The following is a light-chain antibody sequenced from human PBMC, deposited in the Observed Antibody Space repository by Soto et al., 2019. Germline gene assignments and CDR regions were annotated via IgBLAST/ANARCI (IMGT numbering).Light chain of an antibody. J-gene: IGLJ1*01. V-gene: IGLV2-14*01. CDR1: STDIDTYNY. CDR3: SSYTSSTDYV. Sequence: QSALTQPASVSGAPGQWITISCTGTSTDIDTYNYVSWYQQHPGKAPKLLIYEVTNRPSGVSNRFSGSKSGDTASLTISGLRAEDEADYYCSSYTSSTDYVFGTGTKLTVL. CDR2: EVT.